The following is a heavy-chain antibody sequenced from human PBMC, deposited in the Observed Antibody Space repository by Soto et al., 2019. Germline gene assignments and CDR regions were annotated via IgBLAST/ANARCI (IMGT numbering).Heavy chain of an antibody. Sequence: QVQLMQSGAEVKKPGASVKVSCKASGDTFTDYYIHWVRQAPGQGLEWMGTVNPSGGHTTYAQHCLGRVTXTXXXSXXTLYMELTSLTAADTAIYYCARGGHVVVVTAALDYWGQGTLVTVSS. CDR1: GDTFTDYY. D-gene: IGHD2-21*02. J-gene: IGHJ4*02. CDR3: ARGGHVVVVTAALDY. CDR2: VNPSGGHT. V-gene: IGHV1-46*01.